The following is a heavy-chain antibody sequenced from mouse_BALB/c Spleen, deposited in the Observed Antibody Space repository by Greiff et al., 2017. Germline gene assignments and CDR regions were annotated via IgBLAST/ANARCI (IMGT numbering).Heavy chain of an antibody. CDR1: GFTFSSYT. V-gene: IGHV5-12-2*01. CDR2: ISNGGGST. Sequence: EVKLQESGGGLVQPGGSLKLSCAASGFTFSSYTMSWVRQTPEKRLEWVAYISNGGGSTYYPDTVKGRFTISRDNAKNTLYLQMSSLKSEDTAMYYCARHLGVYFDYWGQGTTLTVSS. CDR3: ARHLGVYFDY. J-gene: IGHJ2*01. D-gene: IGHD4-1*01.